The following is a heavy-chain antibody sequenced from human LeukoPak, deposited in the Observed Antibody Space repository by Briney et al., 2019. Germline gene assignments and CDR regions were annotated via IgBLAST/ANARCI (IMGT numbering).Heavy chain of an antibody. CDR1: GYRFTSYW. CDR2: IYPDDSDT. D-gene: IGHD2-2*02. CDR3: AIGGDSTTSCYRCFDY. J-gene: IGHJ4*02. V-gene: IGHV5-51*01. Sequence: HGESLKISCKGSGYRFTSYWIGWVRQLPGKGLEWMGLIYPDDSDTRYSPSFQGQVTISADKSISTAYLQWSGLKASDTAMYYCAIGGDSTTSCYRCFDYWGQGTLVTVSS.